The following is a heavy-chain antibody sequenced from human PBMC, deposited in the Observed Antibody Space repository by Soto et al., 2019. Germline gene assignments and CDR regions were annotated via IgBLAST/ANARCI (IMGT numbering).Heavy chain of an antibody. J-gene: IGHJ4*02. CDR2: IHYSGST. D-gene: IGHD1-26*01. V-gene: IGHV4-31*03. CDR3: ARGRGDLRVGWNY. Sequence: QVQLQESGPGLVKPSQTLSLTCTVTGGSISSGGYYWSWIRQHPGKGLEWLGYIHYSGSTYYNPPLKSRVTISVDTSKNQFSLKLSSVTAADTAVYYCARGRGDLRVGWNYWGQGTLVTVSS. CDR1: GGSISSGGYY.